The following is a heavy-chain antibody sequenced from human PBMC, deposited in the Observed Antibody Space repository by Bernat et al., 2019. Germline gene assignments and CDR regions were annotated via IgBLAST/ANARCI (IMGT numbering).Heavy chain of an antibody. Sequence: VQLLESGGGVVQPGRSLRLSCAASGFTFSSYGMHWVRQAPGKGLEWVAVIWYDGSNKYYADSVKGRFTISRDNSKNTLYLQMNSLRAEDTAVYYCARGNYYYDSSGYFFDYWGQGTLVTVSS. CDR2: IWYDGSNK. V-gene: IGHV3-33*01. D-gene: IGHD3-22*01. CDR3: ARGNYYYDSSGYFFDY. J-gene: IGHJ4*02. CDR1: GFTFSSYG.